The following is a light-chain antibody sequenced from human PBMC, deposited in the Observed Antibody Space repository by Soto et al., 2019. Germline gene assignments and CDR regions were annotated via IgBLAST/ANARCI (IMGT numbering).Light chain of an antibody. CDR1: SSNIGAGYD. V-gene: IGLV1-40*01. CDR2: GNN. CDR3: QSYDSSLSGPV. J-gene: IGLJ2*01. Sequence: QSVLTQPPSVSGAPGQRVTISCTGSSSNIGAGYDVHWYQQLPGTAPKRLIYGNNKRPSGVPDRFSGSKSGTSASLAITGLQAEDESDYYCQSYDSSLSGPVFGGGTKLTVL.